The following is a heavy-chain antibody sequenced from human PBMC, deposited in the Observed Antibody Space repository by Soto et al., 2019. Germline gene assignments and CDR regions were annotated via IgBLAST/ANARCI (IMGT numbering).Heavy chain of an antibody. V-gene: IGHV4-59*01. Sequence: SETLSLTCTVSGGSISSYYWSWIRQPPGKGLEWIGYIYYSGSTNYNPSLKSRVTISVDTSKNQFSLKLSSVTAADTAVYYCARVGCSSTRCWADYWGQGTLVTVSS. CDR3: ARVGCSSTRCWADY. CDR2: IYYSGST. D-gene: IGHD2-2*01. J-gene: IGHJ4*02. CDR1: GGSISSYY.